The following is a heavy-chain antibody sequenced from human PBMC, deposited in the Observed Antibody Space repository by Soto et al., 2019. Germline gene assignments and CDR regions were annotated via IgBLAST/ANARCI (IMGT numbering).Heavy chain of an antibody. CDR3: VRDRWGGAFDF. J-gene: IGHJ3*01. CDR2: ITKTETTI. D-gene: IGHD3-16*01. CDR1: GFTFSSYG. Sequence: PGGSLRLSCAASGFTFSSYGMHWVRQAPGKGLEWLSFITKTETTIYYADYVRGRFTISRDNGKNSLYLQMNSLRGDDTFVYYCVRDRWGGAFDFWGQGTLVTVSS. V-gene: IGHV3-48*01.